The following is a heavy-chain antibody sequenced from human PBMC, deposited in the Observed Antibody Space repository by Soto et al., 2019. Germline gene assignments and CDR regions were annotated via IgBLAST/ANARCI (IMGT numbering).Heavy chain of an antibody. D-gene: IGHD1-1*01. CDR2: ISSSSSTI. CDR3: ARAALYNWNDVSWFDP. CDR1: GFTFSSYS. V-gene: IGHV3-48*01. Sequence: LRLSCAASGFTFSSYSMNWVRQAPGKGLEWVSYISSSSSTIYYADSVKGRFTISRDNAKNSLYLQMNSLRAEDTAVYYCARAALYNWNDVSWFDPWGQGTLVTVSS. J-gene: IGHJ5*02.